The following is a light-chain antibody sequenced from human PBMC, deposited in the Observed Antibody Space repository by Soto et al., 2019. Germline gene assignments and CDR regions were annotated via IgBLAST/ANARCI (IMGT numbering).Light chain of an antibody. J-gene: IGKJ4*01. Sequence: EIVMTQSPATLSVSPGERATLSCRASQNDRSNLAWYHQKPGQAPRLLISDASTRATGIPARFSGSGSGTEFTLTITSLQSEDFAVYYCQQYDNWPLSFGGGTRVEIK. V-gene: IGKV3-15*01. CDR1: QNDRSN. CDR3: QQYDNWPLS. CDR2: DAS.